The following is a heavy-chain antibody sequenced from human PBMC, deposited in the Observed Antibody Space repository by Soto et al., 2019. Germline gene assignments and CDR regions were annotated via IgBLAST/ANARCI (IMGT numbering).Heavy chain of an antibody. V-gene: IGHV4-59*01. J-gene: IGHJ3*02. CDR2: IYYSGST. D-gene: IGHD6-19*01. CDR3: ARVSSQWLVMGHAFDI. Sequence: QVQLQESGPGLVKPSETLSLTCTVSGGSISSYYWSWIRQPPGKGLEWIGYIYYSGSTNYNPSLKSRVTISVDTSKNQFSLKLSSVTAADTAVYYCARVSSQWLVMGHAFDIWGQGTMVTVSS. CDR1: GGSISSYY.